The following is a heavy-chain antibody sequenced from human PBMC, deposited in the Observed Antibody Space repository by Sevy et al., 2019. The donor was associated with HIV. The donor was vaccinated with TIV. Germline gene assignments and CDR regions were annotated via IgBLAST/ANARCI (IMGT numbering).Heavy chain of an antibody. CDR1: GGTFSSYA. CDR3: ARGGGIAQHYYYYYMDV. CDR2: VIPIFGTA. J-gene: IGHJ6*03. Sequence: ASVKVSCKASGGTFSSYAISWVRQAPGQGLEWMGGVIPIFGTAKYAQKFQGRVTITADESTGTANMGLSSLRSEDTAGYYCARGGGIAQHYYYYYMDVWGKGTTVTVSS. D-gene: IGHD6-13*01. V-gene: IGHV1-69*13.